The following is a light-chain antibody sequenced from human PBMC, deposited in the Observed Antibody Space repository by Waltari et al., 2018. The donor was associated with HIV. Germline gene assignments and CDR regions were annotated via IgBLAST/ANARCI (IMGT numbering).Light chain of an antibody. Sequence: DIQMTQSPPSLSASVGGRVTITCRPSQNIYTFVSWYQQKPGDAPRLLISGASAVQSGVPSRFSGSGSGTDFTLTISSLQPEDFATYFCLQTYITPLTFGPGTKVDVK. CDR1: QNIYTF. CDR2: GAS. CDR3: LQTYITPLT. J-gene: IGKJ3*01. V-gene: IGKV1-39*01.